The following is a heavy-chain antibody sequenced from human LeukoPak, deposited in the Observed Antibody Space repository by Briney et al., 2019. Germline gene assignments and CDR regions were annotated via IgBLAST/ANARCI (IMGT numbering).Heavy chain of an antibody. D-gene: IGHD2-15*01. CDR1: GFMFSTYW. V-gene: IGHV3-7*01. Sequence: GGSLRLSCAASGFMFSTYWMTWVRQAPGKGLELEANIKPDGSETYYVDSVKGRFTISRDNTKNLVFLQMKSLRGEDAAVYHCGGFGYEAAIDLWGQGTLVTVSS. CDR3: GGFGYEAAIDL. CDR2: IKPDGSET. J-gene: IGHJ4*02.